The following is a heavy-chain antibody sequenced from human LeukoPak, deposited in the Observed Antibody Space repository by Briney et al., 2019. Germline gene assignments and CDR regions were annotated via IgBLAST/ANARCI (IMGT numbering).Heavy chain of an antibody. CDR3: AGAYCGGDCYSGRTFDI. V-gene: IGHV4-4*02. Sequence: PSGTLSLTCAVSGGSISSSYWWSWVRPPPGKGLEWIGEVDHSGSTNYRPSLRSRVTSSVDKSKNQFCLRLNSVTAADTAAYYCAGAYCGGDCYSGRTFDIWGQRRMVTVSS. CDR2: VDHSGST. CDR1: GGSISSSYW. J-gene: IGHJ3*02. D-gene: IGHD2-21*02.